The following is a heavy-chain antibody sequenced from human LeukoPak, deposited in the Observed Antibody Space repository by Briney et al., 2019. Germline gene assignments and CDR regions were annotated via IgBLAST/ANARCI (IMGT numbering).Heavy chain of an antibody. Sequence: GGSLTLSCAASGFTFSDYYMSWIRQAPGKGLEWVSYISSSGSSIYYADSVKGRFTISRDNAKNSLYLQMNSLRVEDTAVYYCARGGREYSSSYDLWGQGTLVTVSS. CDR2: ISSSGSSI. CDR1: GFTFSDYY. J-gene: IGHJ5*02. D-gene: IGHD6-6*01. V-gene: IGHV3-11*01. CDR3: ARGGREYSSSYDL.